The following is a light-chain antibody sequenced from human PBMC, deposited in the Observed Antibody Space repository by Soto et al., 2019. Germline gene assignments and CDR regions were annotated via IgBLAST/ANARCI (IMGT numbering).Light chain of an antibody. J-gene: IGKJ1*01. CDR1: QSISSSY. V-gene: IGKV3-20*01. Sequence: DIVLTQSPGTLPLSPGERATLSCRASQSISSSYLAWYQQKPGQAPRLLIFGASSRATGIPDRFSGSGSGTDFTLTISRLEPEDFATYYCQQYETFGQGTKVEF. CDR2: GAS. CDR3: QQYET.